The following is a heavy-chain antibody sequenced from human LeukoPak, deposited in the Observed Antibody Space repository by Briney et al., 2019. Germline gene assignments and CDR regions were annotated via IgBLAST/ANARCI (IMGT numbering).Heavy chain of an antibody. CDR2: IYHSGST. J-gene: IGHJ4*02. CDR1: GYSISSGYY. Sequence: SETLSLTCTVSGYSISSGYYWGWIRQPPGKGLEWIGSIYHSGSTYYNPFLKSRVTISVDTSKNQFSLKLSSVTAADTAVYYCARTRDITIFGVVTEYYFDYWGQGTLVTVSS. V-gene: IGHV4-38-2*02. D-gene: IGHD3-3*01. CDR3: ARTRDITIFGVVTEYYFDY.